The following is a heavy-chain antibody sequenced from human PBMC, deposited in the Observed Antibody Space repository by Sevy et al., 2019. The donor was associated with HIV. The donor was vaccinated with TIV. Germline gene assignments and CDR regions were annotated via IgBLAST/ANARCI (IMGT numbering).Heavy chain of an antibody. J-gene: IGHJ3*01. D-gene: IGHD3-22*01. CDR1: GFTFVTYA. Sequence: GGSLRLSCKPSGFTFVTYAMNWVRQFPGKGLEWVSTIYGSGVAPYYADSVKGRFTISRDNSKNTLYLKMNSLRTEDTALYYCAGARYDSSGSFDAFDVWGQGTMVTVSS. CDR2: IYGSGVAP. V-gene: IGHV3-23*01. CDR3: AGARYDSSGSFDAFDV.